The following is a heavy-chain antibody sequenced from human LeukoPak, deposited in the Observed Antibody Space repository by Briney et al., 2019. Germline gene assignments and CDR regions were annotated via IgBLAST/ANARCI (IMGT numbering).Heavy chain of an antibody. Sequence: SETLSLTCTVSGGSISSSSYYWGWIRQPPGKGLEWIGSIYYSGSTYYNPSLKSRVTISVDTSKNQFSLKLTSVTTADTAVYYCAGEDYFDSSGYASWRFDIWGQGTMVTVSS. V-gene: IGHV4-39*02. CDR3: AGEDYFDSSGYASWRFDI. J-gene: IGHJ3*02. CDR2: IYYSGST. CDR1: GGSISSSSYY. D-gene: IGHD3-22*01.